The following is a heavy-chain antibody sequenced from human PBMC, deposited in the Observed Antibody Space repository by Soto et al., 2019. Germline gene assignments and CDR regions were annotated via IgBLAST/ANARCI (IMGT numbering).Heavy chain of an antibody. V-gene: IGHV4-34*01. Sequence: PSETLSLTCAVYGGSFSGYYWSRIRQPPGKGLEWIGEINHSGSTNYNPSLKSRVTISVDTSKNQFSLKLSSVTAADTAVYYCARLDVEKRKRIQLWSKENWFDPWGQGTLVTVSS. CDR2: INHSGST. CDR1: GGSFSGYY. CDR3: ARLDVEKRKRIQLWSKENWFDP. D-gene: IGHD5-18*01. J-gene: IGHJ5*02.